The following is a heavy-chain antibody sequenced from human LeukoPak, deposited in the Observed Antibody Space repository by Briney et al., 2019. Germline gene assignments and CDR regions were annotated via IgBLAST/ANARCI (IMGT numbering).Heavy chain of an antibody. D-gene: IGHD3-10*01. J-gene: IGHJ4*02. CDR1: GFTFSSYA. V-gene: IGHV3-23*01. CDR3: AKDPALWFGEPTPPTHLFDY. CDR2: ISGSGGST. Sequence: GGSLRLSCAASGFTFSSYAMSWVRQAPGKGLEWVSAISGSGGSTYYADSVKGRFTISRDNSKNTLYLQMNSLRAEDTAVYYCAKDPALWFGEPTPPTHLFDYWGQGTLVTVSS.